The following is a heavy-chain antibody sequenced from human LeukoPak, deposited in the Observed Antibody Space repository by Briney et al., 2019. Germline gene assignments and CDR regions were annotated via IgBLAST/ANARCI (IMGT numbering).Heavy chain of an antibody. V-gene: IGHV1-69*04. J-gene: IGHJ4*02. Sequence: SVKVSCKASRGTFPNYDISWVRQAPGQGLEWMGRFVPSVDVANYSPKFRGRVTITADKSTTTVFMELSSLRSEDTAVYYCAREGDRSSDTSGSYPLDYWGQGTLVTVSS. CDR1: RGTFPNYD. CDR2: FVPSVDVA. CDR3: AREGDRSSDTSGSYPLDY. D-gene: IGHD1-26*01.